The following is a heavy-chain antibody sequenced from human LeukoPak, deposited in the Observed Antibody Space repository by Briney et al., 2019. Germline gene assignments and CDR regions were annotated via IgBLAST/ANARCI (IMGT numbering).Heavy chain of an antibody. D-gene: IGHD3-22*01. Sequence: PSETLSLTCTVSGGSISSGDYYWSWIRQPPGKGLEWIGYIYYSGSTYYIPSLKSRVTISVDTSKNQFSLKLSSVTAADTAVYYCARDTYYDATFDYWGQGTLVTVSS. V-gene: IGHV4-30-4*01. CDR3: ARDTYYDATFDY. CDR2: IYYSGST. J-gene: IGHJ4*02. CDR1: GGSISSGDYY.